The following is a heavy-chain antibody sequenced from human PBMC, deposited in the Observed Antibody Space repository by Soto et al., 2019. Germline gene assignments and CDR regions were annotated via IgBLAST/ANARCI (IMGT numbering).Heavy chain of an antibody. V-gene: IGHV4-31*03. J-gene: IGHJ4*02. D-gene: IGHD3-10*01. Sequence: SETLSLTCTVSGGSISSGGYYWSWIRQHPGKGLEWIGYIYYSGSTYYNPSLKSRVTISVDTSKNQFSLKLSSVTAADTAVYYCARVRWFGDPHTGSFDYWGQGTLVTVSS. CDR3: ARVRWFGDPHTGSFDY. CDR2: IYYSGST. CDR1: GGSISSGGYY.